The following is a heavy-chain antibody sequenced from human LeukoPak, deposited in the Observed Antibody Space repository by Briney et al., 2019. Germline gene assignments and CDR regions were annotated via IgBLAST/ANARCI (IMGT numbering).Heavy chain of an antibody. J-gene: IGHJ4*02. CDR1: GFTFSSYG. CDR3: AKPRGVGCSSTSCYMDY. D-gene: IGHD2-2*02. V-gene: IGHV3-30*02. Sequence: GGSLRLSCGASGFTFSSYGMHWVRQAPGKGLEWVAFIRYDASNKYYADSVKGRFTISRDNSKNTLYLQMNSLRAGDTAVYYCAKPRGVGCSSTSCYMDYWGQGTLVTVSS. CDR2: IRYDASNK.